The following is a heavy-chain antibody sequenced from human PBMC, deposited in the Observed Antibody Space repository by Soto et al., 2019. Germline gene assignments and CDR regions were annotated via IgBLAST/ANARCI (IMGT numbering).Heavy chain of an antibody. V-gene: IGHV6-1*01. CDR1: GDSVSSNSAA. CDR2: TYCRSKCYN. CDR3: AGEATTVTTISWFDP. Sequence: HSQTLSLTCAISGDSVSSNSAAWNWIRQSPSRGLEWLGRTYCRSKCYNDYAVSVKSRITINPDTSKNQFSLHLNSVTPEDTAVYYCAGEATTVTTISWFDPWGQGTLVTVSS. J-gene: IGHJ5*02. D-gene: IGHD4-4*01.